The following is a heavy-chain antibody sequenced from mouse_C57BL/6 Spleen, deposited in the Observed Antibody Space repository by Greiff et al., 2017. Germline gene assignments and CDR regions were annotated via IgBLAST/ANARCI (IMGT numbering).Heavy chain of an antibody. J-gene: IGHJ2*01. D-gene: IGHD2-5*01. V-gene: IGHV1-50*01. CDR1: GYTFTSYW. Sequence: QVQLQQPGAELVKPGASVKLSCKASGYTFTSYWMQWVKQRPGQGLEWIGEIDPSVSYTNYNQKFKGKATLTVDTSSSTAYMQLSSLTSEDSAVYYCARRTIVTLDYWGQGTTLTVSS. CDR3: ARRTIVTLDY. CDR2: IDPSVSYT.